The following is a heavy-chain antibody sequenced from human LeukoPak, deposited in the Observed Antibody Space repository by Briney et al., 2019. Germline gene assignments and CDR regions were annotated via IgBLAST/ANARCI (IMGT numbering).Heavy chain of an antibody. D-gene: IGHD4-17*01. CDR3: ARGVTTFFDH. CDR1: RGSIGSFY. Sequence: PSETLSLTCTISRGSIGSFYWGWIRQPPGRALEWIGHVSDFESDSDSETVGDNDNTNYNPSLKSRVTISFDTSKKPVSVNLRTVTAADTAVYFCARGVTTFFDHWGQGVLVAVSS. J-gene: IGHJ4*02. CDR2: VSDFESDSDSETVGDNDNT. V-gene: IGHV4-59*01.